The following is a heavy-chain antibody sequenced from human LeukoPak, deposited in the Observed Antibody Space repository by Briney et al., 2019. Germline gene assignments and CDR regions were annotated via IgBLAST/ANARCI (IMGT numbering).Heavy chain of an antibody. Sequence: GGSLRLSCAASGFTFSSYGMHWVRQAPGKGLEWVAVISYDGSNKYYADSVKGRFTISRDNPKNTLYLQMNSLRAEDTAVYYCAKGGGYFDYWGQGTLVTVSS. CDR3: AKGGGYFDY. CDR2: ISYDGSNK. CDR1: GFTFSSYG. V-gene: IGHV3-30*18. D-gene: IGHD3-10*01. J-gene: IGHJ4*02.